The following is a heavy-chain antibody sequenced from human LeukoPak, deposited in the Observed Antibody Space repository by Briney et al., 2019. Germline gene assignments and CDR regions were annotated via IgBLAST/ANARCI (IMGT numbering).Heavy chain of an antibody. J-gene: IGHJ5*02. Sequence: GSLRLSCVASGFTFSSFSMNWVRQAPGKGLEWVSSIDSSSRNIYYSDSVKGRFTISRDNAKNSLYLQIHSLRAEDTALYYCARMGVSSSWSDNWFDPWGQGTLVTVSS. V-gene: IGHV3-21*01. D-gene: IGHD6-13*01. CDR2: IDSSSRNI. CDR3: ARMGVSSSWSDNWFDP. CDR1: GFTFSSFS.